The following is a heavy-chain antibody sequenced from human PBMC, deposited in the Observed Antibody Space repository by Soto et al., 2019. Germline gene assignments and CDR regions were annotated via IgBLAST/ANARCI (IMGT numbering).Heavy chain of an antibody. D-gene: IGHD4-17*01. CDR1: GGSISSGGYS. Sequence: QLQLQESGSGLVKPSQTLSLTCAVSGGSISSGGYSWSWIRQPPGKGLEWIGYIYHGGYTYYNPSLKSRVTISVDRSKNQFSLKLSSVPAADTAVYYCARAHYGDYGYGMDVWGQGTTVTVSS. V-gene: IGHV4-30-2*01. CDR3: ARAHYGDYGYGMDV. CDR2: IYHGGYT. J-gene: IGHJ6*02.